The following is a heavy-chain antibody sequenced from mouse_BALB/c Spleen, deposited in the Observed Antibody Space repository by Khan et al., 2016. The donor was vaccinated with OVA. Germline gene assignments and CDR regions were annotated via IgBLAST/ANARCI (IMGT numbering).Heavy chain of an antibody. CDR3: ARSGTISTVVSTDFDY. Sequence: EVQLQESGPGLVKPSQSLSLTCTVTGYSITSDYAWNWLRQFPGNQLEWMGSIKYSGSTSYNPSLKRRFSITRNTSKNQFFLQLSLVTPEDTATYYCARSGTISTVVSTDFDYWGQGTTLTVSS. J-gene: IGHJ2*01. CDR2: IKYSGST. D-gene: IGHD1-1*01. V-gene: IGHV3-2*02. CDR1: GYSITSDYA.